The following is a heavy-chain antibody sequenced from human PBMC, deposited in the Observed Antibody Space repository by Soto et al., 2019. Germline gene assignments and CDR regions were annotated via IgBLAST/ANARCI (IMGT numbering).Heavy chain of an antibody. CDR2: IYSGGST. Sequence: GGSLRLSCAASGFTVSSNYMSWVRQAPGKGLEWVSVIYSGGSTYYADSVKGRFTISRDNSKNTLYLQMNSLRAEDTAVYYCARAPTGEVAFDIWGQGTMVTVSS. D-gene: IGHD7-27*01. CDR3: ARAPTGEVAFDI. V-gene: IGHV3-66*02. J-gene: IGHJ3*02. CDR1: GFTVSSNY.